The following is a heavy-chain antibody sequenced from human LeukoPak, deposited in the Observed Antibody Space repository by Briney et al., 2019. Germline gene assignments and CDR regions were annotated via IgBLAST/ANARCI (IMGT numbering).Heavy chain of an antibody. D-gene: IGHD3-10*01. CDR1: GGTFSSYA. CDR3: APAPITMVRGVITSDAFDI. V-gene: IGHV1-69*05. J-gene: IGHJ3*02. Sequence: ASVKVSCKASGGTFSSYAISWVRQAPGQGLEWMGRIIPIFGTANYAQKFQGRVTITTDESTSPAYMERISLGSEDTALYYCAPAPITMVRGVITSDAFDIWGQGTMVTVSS. CDR2: IIPIFGTA.